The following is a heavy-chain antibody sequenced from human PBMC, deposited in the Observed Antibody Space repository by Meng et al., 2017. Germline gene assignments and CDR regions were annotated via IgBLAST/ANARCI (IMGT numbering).Heavy chain of an antibody. CDR2: INAGNGNT. D-gene: IGHD2-2*01. Sequence: QVQLVQTGAEVKKPGASVKVSCTTSGYTFTSYAMHWVSQAPGQRLEWMGWINAGNGNTKYSQKFQGRVTITRDTSASTAYMELSSLRSEDTAVYYCARCVVVPAAGWFDPWGQGTLVTVSS. CDR3: ARCVVVPAAGWFDP. J-gene: IGHJ5*02. V-gene: IGHV1-3*01. CDR1: GYTFTSYA.